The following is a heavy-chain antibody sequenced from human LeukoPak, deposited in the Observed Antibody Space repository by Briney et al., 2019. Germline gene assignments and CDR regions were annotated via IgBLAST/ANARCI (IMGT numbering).Heavy chain of an antibody. Sequence: SETLSLTCTVSGDSVSGVYWSWIRQPPGKGLEWIGYVYYSGDTNYNPSLKSRVTMSLDTSKNQVSLRLSSVTAADTAVYYCARQDHYDSSGYCDAFDIWGQGTMVTVSS. CDR2: VYYSGDT. V-gene: IGHV4-59*08. D-gene: IGHD3-22*01. CDR1: GDSVSGVY. J-gene: IGHJ3*02. CDR3: ARQDHYDSSGYCDAFDI.